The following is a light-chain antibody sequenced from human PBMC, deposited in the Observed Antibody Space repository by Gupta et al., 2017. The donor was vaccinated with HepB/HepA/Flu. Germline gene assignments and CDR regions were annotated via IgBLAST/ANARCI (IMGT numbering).Light chain of an antibody. V-gene: IGLV2-23*02. Sequence: QSALTQPASVSGSPGQSITISCTGTSSDVGGYNLVSWYQHHPGKAPKLMIYEVSKRPSGVSNRFSGSKSGNTASLTISGLQADDEADYYCCSYAGSSTFVVFGGGTKLTVL. CDR3: CSYAGSSTFVV. CDR2: EVS. J-gene: IGLJ2*01. CDR1: SSDVGGYNL.